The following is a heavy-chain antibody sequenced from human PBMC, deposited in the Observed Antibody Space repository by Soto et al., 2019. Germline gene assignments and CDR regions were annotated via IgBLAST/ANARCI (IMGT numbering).Heavy chain of an antibody. CDR2: IYDSGSP. J-gene: IGHJ4*02. CDR1: GGSISSSNW. D-gene: IGHD1-26*01. CDR3: ARGVGSSPPRY. V-gene: IGHV4-28*03. Sequence: SETLSLTCAVSGGSISSSNWWSCIRQPPGQALEWIGYIYDSGSPYYNPSLRSRVIISADTSKNQISLKLTSATAADTAVYYCARGVGSSPPRYWGRGTLVTVSS.